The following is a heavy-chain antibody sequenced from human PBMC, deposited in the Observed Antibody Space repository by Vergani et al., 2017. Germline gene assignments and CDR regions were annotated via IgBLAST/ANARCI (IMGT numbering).Heavy chain of an antibody. V-gene: IGHV1-46*03. CDR1: GYTFSNYY. CDR2: INPSGGHT. D-gene: IGHD3-9*01. Sequence: QVQVVQSGAEVKKSGASVKVSCKTSGYTFSNYYMHWVRQAPGQGLEWMGIINPSGGHTNYAQKFQGRVTMTRDTSTSTVYMELSSLRSEDTAIYYCARGDYGIVTGYRYWGQGTLGTGSA. CDR3: ARGDYGIVTGYRY. J-gene: IGHJ4*02.